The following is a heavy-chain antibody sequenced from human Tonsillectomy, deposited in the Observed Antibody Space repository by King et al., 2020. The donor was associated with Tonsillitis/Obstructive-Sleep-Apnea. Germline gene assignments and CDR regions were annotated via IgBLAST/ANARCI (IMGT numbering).Heavy chain of an antibody. CDR2: IWYDGTNK. D-gene: IGHD1-26*01. Sequence: VQLVESGGGVVQPGRSLRLSCAASGFIFNNFGMLWVRQTPGKGLEWVALIWYDGTNKYYADSVKGRFTISRESSKNTLYLQMSSLRAEDTAVYYCARLSGSYYFDYWGQGTRVTVSS. V-gene: IGHV3-33*03. J-gene: IGHJ4*02. CDR1: GFIFNNFG. CDR3: ARLSGSYYFDY.